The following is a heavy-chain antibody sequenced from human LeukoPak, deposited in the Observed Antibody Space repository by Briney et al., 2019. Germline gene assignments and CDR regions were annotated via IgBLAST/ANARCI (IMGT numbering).Heavy chain of an antibody. CDR3: AHFISMIVVAYFDY. CDR1: GFSLNTSGVG. CDR2: IYWDDDK. Sequence: SGPTLVKPTQTLTLTCTFSGFSLNTSGVGVGWIRQPPGKALEWLALIYWDDDKRYSPSLKSRLTITKDTSKNQVVLTMTNMDPVDTATYYCAHFISMIVVAYFDYWGQGTLVTVSS. D-gene: IGHD3-22*01. V-gene: IGHV2-5*02. J-gene: IGHJ4*02.